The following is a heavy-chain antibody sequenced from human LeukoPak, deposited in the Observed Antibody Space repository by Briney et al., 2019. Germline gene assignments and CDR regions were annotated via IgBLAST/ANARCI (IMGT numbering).Heavy chain of an antibody. J-gene: IGHJ4*02. D-gene: IGHD4-17*01. Sequence: ASETLSLTCAVYGGSFSGYYWSWIRQPPGKGLEWIGEINHSGSTNYNPSLKSRVTISVDTSKNQFSLTLSSVTAADTAVYYCARGTMTTVTYYFDYWGQGTLVTVSS. CDR2: INHSGST. V-gene: IGHV4-34*01. CDR3: ARGTMTTVTYYFDY. CDR1: GGSFSGYY.